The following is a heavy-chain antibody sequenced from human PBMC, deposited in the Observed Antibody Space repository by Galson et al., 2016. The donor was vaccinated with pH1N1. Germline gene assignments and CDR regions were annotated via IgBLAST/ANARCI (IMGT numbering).Heavy chain of an antibody. D-gene: IGHD4-11*01. V-gene: IGHV1-69*05. CDR2: IIPIFGTT. CDR1: GCTFRKDA. J-gene: IGHJ5*02. CDR3: ARERGGATVHRWFDP. Sequence: SVKVSCKASGCTFRKDAVSWVRQAPGQGLEWMGGIIPIFGTTNYAHKFRGRVTMTTDESTTTVYMELSSLRFEDTAVYYCARERGGATVHRWFDPWGQGVLVTVSS.